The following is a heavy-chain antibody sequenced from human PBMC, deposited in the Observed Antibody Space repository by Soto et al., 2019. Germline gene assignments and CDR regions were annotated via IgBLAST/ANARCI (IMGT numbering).Heavy chain of an antibody. CDR1: GLTFSDHY. CDR2: TRNKANSYTT. V-gene: IGHV3-72*01. Sequence: EVQLVESGGGLVQPGWSLRLSCVVSGLTFSDHYMDWVRQAPGKGLEWVGRTRNKANSYTTEYAASVKGRFTISRDDSKNSLYLQMNSLKSEDTVVYYCATDLAGASGGYYIDYWGQGTLVTVSS. D-gene: IGHD3-10*01. J-gene: IGHJ4*02. CDR3: ATDLAGASGGYYIDY.